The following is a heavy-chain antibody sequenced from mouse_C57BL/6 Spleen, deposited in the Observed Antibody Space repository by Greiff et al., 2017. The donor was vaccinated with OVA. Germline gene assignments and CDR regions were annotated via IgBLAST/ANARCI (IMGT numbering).Heavy chain of an antibody. J-gene: IGHJ2*01. CDR1: GYTFTDYY. CDR3: ARTPAYYSNYYFDY. V-gene: IGHV1-26*01. CDR2: INPNNGGT. D-gene: IGHD2-5*01. Sequence: VQLKESGPELVKPGASVKISCKASGYTFTDYYMNWVKQSHGKSLEWIGDINPNNGGTSYNQKFKGKATLTVDKSSSTAYMELRSLTSEDSAVYYCARTPAYYSNYYFDYWGQGTTLTVSS.